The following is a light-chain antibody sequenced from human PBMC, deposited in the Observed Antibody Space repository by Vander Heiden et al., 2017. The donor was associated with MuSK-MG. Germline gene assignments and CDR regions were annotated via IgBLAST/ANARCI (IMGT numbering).Light chain of an antibody. CDR1: NIGSKS. J-gene: IGLJ7*01. CDR3: QVWDRSRDHQGAV. Sequence: SYVLTQPPSVSVAPGPTARITCGGNNIGSKSVHWYPQKPGQAPVLVVYDDSDRHSGSPERFSGSNSGNTATLTISRVEAGEEADDDCQVWDRSRDHQGAVFGGGTKLTVL. V-gene: IGLV3-21*02. CDR2: DDS.